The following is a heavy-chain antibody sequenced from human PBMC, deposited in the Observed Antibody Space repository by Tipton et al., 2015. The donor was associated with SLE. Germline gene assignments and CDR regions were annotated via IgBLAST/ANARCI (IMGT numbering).Heavy chain of an antibody. Sequence: TLSLTCTVSGGSISSHYWSWFRQPPGKGLEWIGYVYYSGSTTNYNPSLESRVTISVDTSKNQFSLTLSSVTAADTAVYYCARAGVVATDYYYYYMDVWGKGTTVTVSS. CDR1: GGSISSHY. CDR3: ARAGVVATDYYYYYMDV. CDR2: VYYSGST. J-gene: IGHJ6*03. D-gene: IGHD5-12*01. V-gene: IGHV4-59*11.